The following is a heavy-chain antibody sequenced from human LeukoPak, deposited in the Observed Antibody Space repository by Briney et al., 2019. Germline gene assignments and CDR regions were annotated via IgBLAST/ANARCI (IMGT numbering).Heavy chain of an antibody. V-gene: IGHV3-30*02. CDR2: IRYDGSSA. CDR3: ARARAGRLWFGEKYYFDY. J-gene: IGHJ4*02. CDR1: GFTFSNYA. D-gene: IGHD3-10*01. Sequence: PGGSLRLSCAASGFTFSNYAMHWVRQAPGKGLEWVAYIRYDGSSAYYADFVKGRFTISRDNSKNKLYLQMNSLRAEDTAVYYCARARAGRLWFGEKYYFDYWGQGTLVTVSS.